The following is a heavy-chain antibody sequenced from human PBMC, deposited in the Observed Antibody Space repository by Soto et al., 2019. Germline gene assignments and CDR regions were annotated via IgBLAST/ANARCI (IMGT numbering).Heavy chain of an antibody. CDR2: ISAYNGNT. Sequence: QVQLVQSGAEVKKPGASVKVSCKASGYTFTSXXXXXXXXXXXXXLEWMGWISAYNGNTNYAQKLQGRVTMTTDTXXXXXXXXXXXXXXXXXXXXXXXXXXXXXXPFDYWGQGTLVTVSS. CDR3: XXXXXXXXPFDY. V-gene: IGHV1-18*01. J-gene: IGHJ4*02. CDR1: GYTFTSXX.